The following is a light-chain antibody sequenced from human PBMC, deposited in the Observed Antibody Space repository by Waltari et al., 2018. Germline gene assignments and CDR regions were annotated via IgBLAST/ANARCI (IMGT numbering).Light chain of an antibody. CDR2: AVS. J-gene: IGLJ2*01. CDR1: SSDVGSYNL. Sequence: QSALTQPASVSGSPGPSIPISCTGTSSDVGSYNLVPWYQQHPGKAPKLMIYAVSKRPSGVSNRFSGSKSGNTASLTISGLQAEDEADYYCCSYAGSLYVVFGGGTKLTVL. CDR3: CSYAGSLYVV. V-gene: IGLV2-23*02.